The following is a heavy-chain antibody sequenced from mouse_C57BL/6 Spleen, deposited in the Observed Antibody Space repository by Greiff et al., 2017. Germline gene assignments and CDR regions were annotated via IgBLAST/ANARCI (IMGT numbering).Heavy chain of an antibody. D-gene: IGHD1-1*01. CDR1: GYTFTDHT. V-gene: IGHV1-78*01. J-gene: IGHJ3*01. Sequence: VQLQQSDAELVKPGASVKISCKVSGYTFTDHTIHWMKQRPEQGLEWIGYFYPRDGSTKYNEKFKGKATLTADKSSSTAYMQLNSLTSEDSAVYFGARGVYYGSPWFAYWGQGTLVTVSA. CDR3: ARGVYYGSPWFAY. CDR2: FYPRDGST.